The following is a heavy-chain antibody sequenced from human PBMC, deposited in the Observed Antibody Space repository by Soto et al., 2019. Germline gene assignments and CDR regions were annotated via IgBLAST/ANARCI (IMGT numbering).Heavy chain of an antibody. CDR3: ARVPPSYYYYYYGMDV. Sequence: SVKVSCKASGGTFSSYAISWVRQAPGQGLEWMGGIIPIFGTANYAQKFQGRVTITADESTSTAYMELSSLRSEDTAVYYCARVPPSYYYYYYGMDVWGQGTTVTVS. J-gene: IGHJ6*02. D-gene: IGHD2-2*01. CDR2: IIPIFGTA. V-gene: IGHV1-69*13. CDR1: GGTFSSYA.